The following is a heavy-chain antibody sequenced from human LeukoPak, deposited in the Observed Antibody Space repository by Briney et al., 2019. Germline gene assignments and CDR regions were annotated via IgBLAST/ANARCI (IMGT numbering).Heavy chain of an antibody. D-gene: IGHD3-10*01. V-gene: IGHV4-39*02. Sequence: SETLSLTCTVSGGSISSSSYYWGWIRQPPGKGLEWIGSIYYSGSTYYNPSLKSRVTISVDTSKNQFSLELSSVTAADTAVYYCAREDYCGNNAFDIWGQGTMVTVSS. CDR2: IYYSGST. J-gene: IGHJ3*02. CDR3: AREDYCGNNAFDI. CDR1: GGSISSSSYY.